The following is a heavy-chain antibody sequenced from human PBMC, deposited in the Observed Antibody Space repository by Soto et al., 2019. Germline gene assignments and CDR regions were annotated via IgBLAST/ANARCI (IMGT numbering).Heavy chain of an antibody. V-gene: IGHV3-13*01. D-gene: IGHD6-13*01. CDR2: IGKAGDT. J-gene: IGHJ4*02. CDR1: GFTFSSYD. CDR3: TRGAAGFDY. Sequence: ESGGDLVQPGGSLRLSCAASGFTFSSYDFHWVRQTTGKGLEWVSGIGKAGDTYYAGSVKGRFTFSRENAKNSLYLQMNSLRAGDTAVYYCTRGAAGFDYWGQGTLVTVSS.